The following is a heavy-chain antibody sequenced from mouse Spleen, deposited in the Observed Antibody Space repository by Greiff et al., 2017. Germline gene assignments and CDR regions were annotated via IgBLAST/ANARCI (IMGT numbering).Heavy chain of an antibody. Sequence: VQLQQSGAELARPGASVKMSCKASGYTFTSYTMHWVKQRPGQGLEWIGYINPSSGYTNYNQKFKDKATLTADKSSSTAYMQLSSLTSEDSAVYYCARSTGYDWFAYWGQGTLVTVSA. CDR2: INPSSGYT. D-gene: IGHD3-1*01. CDR3: ARSTGYDWFAY. J-gene: IGHJ3*01. V-gene: IGHV1-4*01. CDR1: GYTFTSYT.